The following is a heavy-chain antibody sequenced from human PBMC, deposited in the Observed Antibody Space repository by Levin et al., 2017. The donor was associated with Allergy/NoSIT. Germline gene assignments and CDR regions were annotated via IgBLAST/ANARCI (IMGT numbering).Heavy chain of an antibody. CDR2: IYFSGYT. J-gene: IGHJ4*02. CDR1: GDSVSSSSDY. V-gene: IGHV4-61*01. D-gene: IGHD6-19*01. Sequence: PSETLSLTCTVSGDSVSSSSDYWSWIRQPPGKGLEWIGYIYFSGYTHYNPSLNSRVTISLDTSKNQFSLNLSSVTAADTAVYYCARRVGGSGWYYFDYWGQGTLVSVSS. CDR3: ARRVGGSGWYYFDY.